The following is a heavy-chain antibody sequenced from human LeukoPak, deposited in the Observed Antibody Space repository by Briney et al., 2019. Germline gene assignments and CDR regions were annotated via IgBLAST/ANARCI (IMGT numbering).Heavy chain of an antibody. CDR3: ARVSNLDSYYYYYGMDV. D-gene: IGHD1-14*01. V-gene: IGHV1-8*01. CDR2: MNPNSGNT. Sequence: ASVKVSCKASGYTFTSYDINWVRQATGQGLEWVGWMNPNSGNTGYAQKFQGRVTMTRNTSISTAYMELSSLRSEDTAVYYCARVSNLDSYYYYYGMDVWGQGTTVTVSS. CDR1: GYTFTSYD. J-gene: IGHJ6*02.